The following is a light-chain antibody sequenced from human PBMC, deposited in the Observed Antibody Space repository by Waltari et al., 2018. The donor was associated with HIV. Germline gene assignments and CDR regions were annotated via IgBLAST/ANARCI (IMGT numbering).Light chain of an antibody. CDR1: SPNIVGTF. CDR2: NNT. J-gene: IGLJ3*02. V-gene: IGLV1-47*02. Sequence: HSVLTQPPSASGTAGQRVTISCSGSSPNIVGTFVYWFRHLPGTTPKLLIYNNTQRPSGVPDLFSASKSGTSASLAISGLRSEDEADYYCASWDDTVSGWVFGGGTKLTVL. CDR3: ASWDDTVSGWV.